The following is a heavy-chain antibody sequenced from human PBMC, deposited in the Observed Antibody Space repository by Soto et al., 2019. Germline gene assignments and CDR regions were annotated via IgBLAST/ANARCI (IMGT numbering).Heavy chain of an antibody. D-gene: IGHD3-10*01. CDR2: IYYSGST. CDR1: GGSISSGGYY. V-gene: IGHV4-31*03. Sequence: QVQLQESGPGLVKPSQTLSLTCTVSGGSISSGGYYWSWIRQHPGKGLEWIGYIYYSGSTYYHPSLKSRVTISVDTSKNQFSLKLSSVTAADTALYYCARVRGVHYHSGINDYWGQGTLVTVSS. CDR3: ARVRGVHYHSGINDY. J-gene: IGHJ4*02.